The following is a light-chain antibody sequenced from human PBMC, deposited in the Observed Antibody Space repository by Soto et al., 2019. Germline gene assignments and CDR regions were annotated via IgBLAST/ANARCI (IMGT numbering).Light chain of an antibody. V-gene: IGLV2-14*01. CDR1: SRDVGGSNY. J-gene: IGLJ1*01. CDR2: EVS. Sequence: QSALIQPASVSGSPGQSITISCTGTSRDVGGSNYVSWYQHHPHRAPKLLIYEVSYRPSGVSSRFSGSKSGNTASLTISGLQAEDEADDYYSSYVSSNTLEVFGVGTKVTVL. CDR3: SSYVSSNTLEV.